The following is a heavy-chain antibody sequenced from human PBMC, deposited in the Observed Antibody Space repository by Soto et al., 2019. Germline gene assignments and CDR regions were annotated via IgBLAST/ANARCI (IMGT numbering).Heavy chain of an antibody. CDR3: ARDLSMSRIALYGTNYYYYGMDV. Sequence: DSVKVSCKASGYTFTGYYMHWVRQAPGQGLEWMGWINPNSGGTNYAQKFQGWVTMTRDTSISTAYMELSRLRSDDTAVYYCARDLSMSRIALYGTNYYYYGMDVCGQGSTVTVS. CDR2: INPNSGGT. V-gene: IGHV1-2*04. CDR1: GYTFTGYY. J-gene: IGHJ6*02. D-gene: IGHD2-8*01.